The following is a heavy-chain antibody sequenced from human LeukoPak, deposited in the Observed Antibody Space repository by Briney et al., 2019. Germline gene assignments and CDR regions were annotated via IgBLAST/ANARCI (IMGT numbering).Heavy chain of an antibody. CDR3: ARDDSSDTPNFDY. J-gene: IGHJ4*02. V-gene: IGHV1-2*02. Sequence: ASVKVSCKASGYTFTSYGINWVRQAPGQGLEWMGWIYPNSGDTNYAQKFQGRVTMTRDTSISTAYMELSRLRSDDTAVYYCARDDSSDTPNFDYWGQGTLVTVSS. CDR1: GYTFTSYG. CDR2: IYPNSGDT. D-gene: IGHD3-22*01.